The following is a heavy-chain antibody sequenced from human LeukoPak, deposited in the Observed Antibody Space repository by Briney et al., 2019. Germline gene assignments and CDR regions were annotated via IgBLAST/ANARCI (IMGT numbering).Heavy chain of an antibody. CDR2: ISGDGTST. V-gene: IGHV3-74*01. D-gene: IGHD3-3*01. CDR1: GFTFSSYW. CDR3: ARRHYDFWSGYFPSHFYYMDV. J-gene: IGHJ6*03. Sequence: GGSLRLSCAASGFTFSSYWMHWVRQAPGKGLVWVSRISGDGTSTIYADSVKGRFTISRDNAKNSLYLEMNSLRAEDTAIYFCARRHYDFWSGYFPSHFYYMDVWGKGPRSPSP.